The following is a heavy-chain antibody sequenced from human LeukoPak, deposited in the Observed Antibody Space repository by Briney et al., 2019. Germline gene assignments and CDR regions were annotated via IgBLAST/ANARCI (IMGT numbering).Heavy chain of an antibody. D-gene: IGHD6-19*01. CDR1: GITFSTYS. Sequence: PGGSLRLSCVPSGITFSTYSMTWVRQRPGKGLEWVASIYNSGTKIFYADSVKGRFTISRDNSNNVLFLQMDSLRAEDSAIYYCAKDIVPDSGWDLDYWGRGTLVTVSS. J-gene: IGHJ4*02. CDR2: IYNSGTKI. V-gene: IGHV3-23*05. CDR3: AKDIVPDSGWDLDY.